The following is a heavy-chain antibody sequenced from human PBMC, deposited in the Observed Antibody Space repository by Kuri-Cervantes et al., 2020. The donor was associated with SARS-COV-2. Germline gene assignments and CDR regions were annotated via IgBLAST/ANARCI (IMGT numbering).Heavy chain of an antibody. Sequence: ETLSLTCAVYGGSFSGYYWSWIRQAPGKGLEWVANIKQDGSEKYYVDSVKGRFTISRDNAKNSLYLQMNSLRAEDTAVYYCARVRGGGRAAAGLDYWGQGTLVTVSS. CDR3: ARVRGGGRAAAGLDY. CDR1: GGSFSGYY. D-gene: IGHD6-13*01. CDR2: IKQDGSEK. J-gene: IGHJ4*02. V-gene: IGHV3-7*01.